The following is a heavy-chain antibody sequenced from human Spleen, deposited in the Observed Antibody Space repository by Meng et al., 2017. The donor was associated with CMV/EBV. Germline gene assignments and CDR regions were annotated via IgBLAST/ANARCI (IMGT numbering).Heavy chain of an antibody. Sequence: CAASGLTFSSYWMSWVRQAPGKGLEWVANIKQDGSEKYYVDSVKGRFTISRDNAKNSLYLQMNSLRAEDTAVYYCARLTGVPAALVDYWGQGTLVTVSS. V-gene: IGHV3-7*01. CDR3: ARLTGVPAALVDY. J-gene: IGHJ4*02. CDR1: GLTFSSYW. D-gene: IGHD7-27*01. CDR2: IKQDGSEK.